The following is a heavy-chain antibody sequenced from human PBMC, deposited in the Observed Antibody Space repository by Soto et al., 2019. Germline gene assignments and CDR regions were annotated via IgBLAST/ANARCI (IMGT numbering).Heavy chain of an antibody. CDR2: IKQDGSGK. D-gene: IGHD1-26*01. CDR3: ASLSGNYDAFYI. Sequence: EVQVVESGGGLVQPGGSLRLSCAASGFTFSSYWMSWVRQVPGKGLEWVANIKQDGSGKYHADSVKGRFTISRDNAKNSLYLQINSLRAEDTAVYYCASLSGNYDAFYIWGQGTMVTVSS. CDR1: GFTFSSYW. J-gene: IGHJ3*02. V-gene: IGHV3-7*01.